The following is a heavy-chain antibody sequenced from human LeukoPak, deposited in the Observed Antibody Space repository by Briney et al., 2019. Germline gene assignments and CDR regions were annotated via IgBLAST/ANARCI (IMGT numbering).Heavy chain of an antibody. J-gene: IGHJ4*02. Sequence: GASVKVSCKASGGTFSSYAISWVRQAPGQGLEWMGGIIPIFGTANYAQKLQGRVTITADESTSTAYMELSSLRSEDTAVYYCARTTVYNWNDYYFDYWGQGTLVTVPS. CDR1: GGTFSSYA. CDR3: ARTTVYNWNDYYFDY. CDR2: IIPIFGTA. V-gene: IGHV1-69*13. D-gene: IGHD1-1*01.